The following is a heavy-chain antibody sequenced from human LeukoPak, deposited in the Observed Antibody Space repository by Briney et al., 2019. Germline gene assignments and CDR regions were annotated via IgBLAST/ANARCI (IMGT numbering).Heavy chain of an antibody. J-gene: IGHJ4*02. CDR2: IYYSGST. V-gene: IGHV4-31*03. CDR1: GGSISSGGYY. CDR3: ARVNSGSYYAFDY. Sequence: SETLSLTCTVSGGSISSGGYYWSWIRQHPGKGLEWIGYIYYSGSTYYNPSLKSRVTISVDTSKNQFSLKLSSVTAADTAVYYCARVNSGSYYAFDYWGQGTLVTVSS. D-gene: IGHD1-26*01.